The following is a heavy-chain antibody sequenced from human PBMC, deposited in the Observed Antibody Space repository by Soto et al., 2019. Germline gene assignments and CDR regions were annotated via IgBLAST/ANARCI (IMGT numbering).Heavy chain of an antibody. CDR3: ARSVAVPGAHIDY. J-gene: IGHJ4*02. CDR2: VYYTGST. Sequence: PSETLSLTCSVSGGSISGSYWSWIRQSPGKGLEWLGYVYYTGSTNYRPSLRSRVSISVDTSKNEFSRRLSSVTAADTAVYFWARSVAVPGAHIDYWGQGTQVTVSS. CDR1: GGSISGSY. D-gene: IGHD6-19*01. V-gene: IGHV4-59*01.